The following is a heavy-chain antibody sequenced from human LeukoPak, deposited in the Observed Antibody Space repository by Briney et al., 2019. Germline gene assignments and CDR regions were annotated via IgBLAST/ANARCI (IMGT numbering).Heavy chain of an antibody. D-gene: IGHD5-18*01. J-gene: IGHJ4*02. CDR3: TTEGHPLWLLTPQSPHDY. CDR1: GFTFSDYY. Sequence: GGSLRLSCAASGFTFSDYYMSWIRQAPGKGLEWVGRIKSKTDGGTTDYAAPVKGRFTISRDDSKNTLYLQMNSLKTEDTAVYYCTTEGHPLWLLTPQSPHDYWGQGTLVTVSS. V-gene: IGHV3-15*01. CDR2: IKSKTDGGTT.